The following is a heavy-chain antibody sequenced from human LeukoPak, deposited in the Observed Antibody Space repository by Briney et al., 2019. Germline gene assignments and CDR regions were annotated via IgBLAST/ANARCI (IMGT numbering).Heavy chain of an antibody. CDR1: GGSISSGGYY. D-gene: IGHD3-10*02. V-gene: IGHV4-34*01. Sequence: SETLSLTCAVSGGSISSGGYYWSWIRQPPGKGLEWIGEINHSGSTNYNPSLKSRVTISVDTSKNQFSLKLSSVTAADTAVYYCARLSSGSYYGGLDYWGQGTLVTVSS. CDR3: ARLSSGSYYGGLDY. J-gene: IGHJ4*02. CDR2: INHSGST.